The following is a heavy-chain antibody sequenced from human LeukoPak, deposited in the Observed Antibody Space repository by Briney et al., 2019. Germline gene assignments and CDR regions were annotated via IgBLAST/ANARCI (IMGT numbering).Heavy chain of an antibody. J-gene: IGHJ4*02. CDR3: ARSTMADY. Sequence: SVTLSLTCSVSGASISSYYWSWIRQPPGKGLEWIGYIYYSGSTNYNPSLKSRVTMSVDTSKNQLSLKLSSVTAADTAVYYCARSTMADYWGQGTLATVSS. D-gene: IGHD4/OR15-4a*01. V-gene: IGHV4-59*01. CDR1: GASISSYY. CDR2: IYYSGST.